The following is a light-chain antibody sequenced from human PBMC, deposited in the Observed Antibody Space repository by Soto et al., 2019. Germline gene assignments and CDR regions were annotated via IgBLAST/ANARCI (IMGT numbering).Light chain of an antibody. CDR1: QSISNY. Sequence: DIQMTQSPSSLSASVGDRVTITCRSSQSISNYLNWYQQKPGKVPKLLIYVASSLQGGVPSRFSGSGSGTDFTLTISSLQHEDSATYYCQQSNSAPYTFGQGTKVEIQ. CDR3: QQSNSAPYT. J-gene: IGKJ2*01. V-gene: IGKV1-39*01. CDR2: VAS.